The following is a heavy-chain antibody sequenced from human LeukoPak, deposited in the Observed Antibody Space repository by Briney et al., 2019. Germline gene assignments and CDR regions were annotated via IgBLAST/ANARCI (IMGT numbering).Heavy chain of an antibody. CDR1: GGSFSGYY. J-gene: IGHJ4*02. CDR3: ARDSGPRFDY. CDR2: INHSGST. V-gene: IGHV4-34*01. D-gene: IGHD6-19*01. Sequence: PSETLSLTCAVYGGSFSGYYWNWIRQPPGKGLEWIGEINHSGSTNYNPSLKSRVTISVDTSKNQFSLKMNSVTAADTAVYYCARDSGPRFDYWGQGTLVTVSS.